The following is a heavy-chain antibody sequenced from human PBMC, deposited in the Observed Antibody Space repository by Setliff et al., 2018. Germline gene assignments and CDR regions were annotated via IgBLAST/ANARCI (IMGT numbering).Heavy chain of an antibody. CDR2: INTNTGNP. J-gene: IGHJ5*02. CDR3: ARDLGYCSTTSCHGDWFEP. Sequence: ASVKVSCKTSGYTFTTYAINWVRQAPGQGLEWMGWINTNTGNPTYAQDFTGRFVFSLDTSVSTAYLQISSLKAEDTAVYYCARDLGYCSTTSCHGDWFEPWGQGTLVTVSS. V-gene: IGHV7-4-1*02. CDR1: GYTFTTYA. D-gene: IGHD2-2*01.